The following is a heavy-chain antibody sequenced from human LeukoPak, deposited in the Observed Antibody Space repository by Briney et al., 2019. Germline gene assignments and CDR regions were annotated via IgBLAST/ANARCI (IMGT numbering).Heavy chain of an antibody. D-gene: IGHD6-13*01. CDR2: ISSRSNYI. Sequence: GGSLRLSCAASGFTFNNYSMNWVRQAPGKGLEWVSSISSRSNYIYYPDSVKGRFTISRDNAKNSLYLQMNSLRAEDTAVYYCASDKTAQLDNYYYYMDVWGKGTTVTISS. CDR1: GFTFNNYS. CDR3: ASDKTAQLDNYYYYMDV. J-gene: IGHJ6*03. V-gene: IGHV3-21*01.